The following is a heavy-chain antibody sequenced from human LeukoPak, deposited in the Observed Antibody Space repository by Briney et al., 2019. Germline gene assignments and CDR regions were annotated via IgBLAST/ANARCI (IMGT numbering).Heavy chain of an antibody. V-gene: IGHV1-69*05. Sequence: SVKVSCKASGLSLTHDGISWVRQAPGQGLEWMGGIIPIFGTANYAQKFQGRVTITTDESTSTAYMELSSLRSEDTAVYYCAITKQTAGTYYYDSSGYLDYWGQGTLVTVSS. J-gene: IGHJ4*02. CDR2: IIPIFGTA. D-gene: IGHD3-22*01. CDR3: AITKQTAGTYYYDSSGYLDY. CDR1: GLSLTHDG.